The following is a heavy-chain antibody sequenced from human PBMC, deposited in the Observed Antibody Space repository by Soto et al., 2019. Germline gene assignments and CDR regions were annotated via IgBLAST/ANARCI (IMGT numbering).Heavy chain of an antibody. V-gene: IGHV2-5*02. Sequence: QITLKESGPTLVKPTQTLTLTCTFSGFSLSTSGVGVGWIRQPPGKALEWLALIYWDDDKRYSPSLKSRLTITKDTSKNPVLLTMTNTDPVDTATYFCARMGRYYDILTGYSWTIDYWGQGTLVTVSS. D-gene: IGHD3-9*01. CDR1: GFSLSTSGVG. J-gene: IGHJ4*02. CDR2: IYWDDDK. CDR3: ARMGRYYDILTGYSWTIDY.